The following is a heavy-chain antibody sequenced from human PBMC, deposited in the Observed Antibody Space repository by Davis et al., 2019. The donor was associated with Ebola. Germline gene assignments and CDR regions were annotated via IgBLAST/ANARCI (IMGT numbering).Heavy chain of an antibody. J-gene: IGHJ4*02. D-gene: IGHD5-24*01. CDR1: GDSVSSNSAA. CDR2: TYYRSKWYN. CDR3: ARGVRWLQRYFDY. Sequence: SQTLSLTCAISGDSVSSNSAAWNWIRQSPSRGLEWLGRTYYRSKWYNDYAVSVKSRITINPDTSKNQFSLKLSSVTAADTAVYYCARGVRWLQRYFDYWGQGTLVTVSS. V-gene: IGHV6-1*01.